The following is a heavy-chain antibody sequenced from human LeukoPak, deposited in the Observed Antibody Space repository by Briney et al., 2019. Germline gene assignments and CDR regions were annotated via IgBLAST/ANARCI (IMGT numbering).Heavy chain of an antibody. V-gene: IGHV1-2*02. CDR1: GYTFTAYY. CDR3: ATYGSGSQRF. CDR2: INPRTGDA. D-gene: IGHD3-10*01. Sequence: VSVKISCKTSGYTFTAYYIHWVRQAPGQGLEWMGWINPRTGDAEYAQKFQGGATMTRDASIATGYLELRRLTSDDTAVYYCATYGSGSQRFWGQGTLVTVSS. J-gene: IGHJ4*02.